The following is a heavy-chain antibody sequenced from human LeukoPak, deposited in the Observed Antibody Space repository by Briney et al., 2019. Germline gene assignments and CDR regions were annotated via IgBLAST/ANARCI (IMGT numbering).Heavy chain of an antibody. CDR1: GGSISSSSYY. V-gene: IGHV4-39*07. CDR2: IYYSGST. J-gene: IGHJ5*02. Sequence: SETLSLTCTVSGGSISSSSYYWGWIRQPPGKGLEWIGSIYYSGSTYYNPSLKSRVTISVDTSKNQFSLKLSSVTAADTAVYYCARAEDIVVVPAPVWFDPWGQGTLVTVSS. CDR3: ARAEDIVVVPAPVWFDP. D-gene: IGHD2-2*01.